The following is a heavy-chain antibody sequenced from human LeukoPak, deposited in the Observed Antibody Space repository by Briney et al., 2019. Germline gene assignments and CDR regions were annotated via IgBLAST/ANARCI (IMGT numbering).Heavy chain of an antibody. J-gene: IGHJ6*04. CDR1: GFTFSSYA. CDR2: ISGSGSST. CDR3: AELGITMIGGV. D-gene: IGHD3-10*02. Sequence: GGSLRLSCAASGFTFSSYAMSWVRQAPGKGLEWVSAISGSGSSTYYTDSVKGRFTISRDSSKNTLYLQMNSLRAEDTAVYYCAELGITMIGGVWGKGTTVTISS. V-gene: IGHV3-23*01.